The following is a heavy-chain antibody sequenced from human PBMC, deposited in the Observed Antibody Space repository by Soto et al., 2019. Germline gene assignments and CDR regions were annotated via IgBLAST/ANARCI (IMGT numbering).Heavy chain of an antibody. J-gene: IGHJ4*02. V-gene: IGHV1-69*13. CDR3: ADRITIFGVVINYFDY. Sequence: SVKLSCKASGGTFSSYAISWVRQAPGQGLEWMGGIIPIFGTANYAQKFQGRVTITADESTSTAYMELSSLRSEDTAVYYCADRITIFGVVINYFDYWGQGPLVTVYS. CDR1: GGTFSSYA. CDR2: IIPIFGTA. D-gene: IGHD3-3*01.